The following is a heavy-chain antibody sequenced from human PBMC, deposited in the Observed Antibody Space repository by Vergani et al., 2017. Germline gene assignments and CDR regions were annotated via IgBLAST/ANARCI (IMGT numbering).Heavy chain of an antibody. Sequence: VQLVESGGGVVQPGRSLRLSCAASGFTFSSYAMSWVRQAPGKGLEWVSAISGSGGSTYYADSVKGRFTISRDNSKNTLYLQMNSLRAEDTAVYYCAKVTGGWPHYFDYWGQGTLVTVSS. V-gene: IGHV3-23*04. D-gene: IGHD5-24*01. CDR1: GFTFSSYA. J-gene: IGHJ4*02. CDR3: AKVTGGWPHYFDY. CDR2: ISGSGGST.